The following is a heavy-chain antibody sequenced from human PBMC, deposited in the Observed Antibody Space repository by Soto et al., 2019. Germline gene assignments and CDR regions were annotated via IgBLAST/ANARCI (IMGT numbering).Heavy chain of an antibody. V-gene: IGHV1-18*04. CDR1: DFSFTSHG. CDR2: ISLYNGNT. D-gene: IGHD6-19*01. CDR3: ARKALAVGGLSYYGMDL. Sequence: VKVSCKAYDFSFTSHGISWVRQAPGQGLEWVGWISLYNGNTNDAQKFQGRVSLTTDTSTTTAYLELRGLRSDDTAVYYCARKALAVGGLSYYGMDLWGPGTTVTVSS. J-gene: IGHJ6*02.